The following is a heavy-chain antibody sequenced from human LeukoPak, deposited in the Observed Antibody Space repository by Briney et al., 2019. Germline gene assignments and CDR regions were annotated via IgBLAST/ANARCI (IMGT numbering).Heavy chain of an antibody. V-gene: IGHV4-34*01. CDR1: GGSFSGYY. CDR3: AREGQNCSSTSCYPTAFDP. D-gene: IGHD2-2*01. CDR2: INHSGST. J-gene: IGHJ5*02. Sequence: SETLSLTCAVYGGSFSGYYWSWIRQPPGKGLEWIGEINHSGSTNYNPSLKSRVTISVDTSKNQFSLKLSSVTAADTAVYYCAREGQNCSSTSCYPTAFDPWGQGTLVTVSS.